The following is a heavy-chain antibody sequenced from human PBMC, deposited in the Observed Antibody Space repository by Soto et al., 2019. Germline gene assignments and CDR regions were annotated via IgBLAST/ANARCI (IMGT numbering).Heavy chain of an antibody. CDR1: GGSISSYY. J-gene: IGHJ5*02. Sequence: SETLSLACTVSGGSISSYYWSWIRQPPGKGLEWIGYIYYSGSTNYNPSLKSRVTISVDTSKNQFSLKLSSVTAADTAVYYCARHLSDFWFDPWGQGTLVTVSS. D-gene: IGHD2-21*02. CDR2: IYYSGST. V-gene: IGHV4-59*08. CDR3: ARHLSDFWFDP.